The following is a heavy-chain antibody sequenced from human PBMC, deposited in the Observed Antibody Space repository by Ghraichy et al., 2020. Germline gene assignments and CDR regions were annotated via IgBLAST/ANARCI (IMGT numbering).Heavy chain of an antibody. Sequence: GGSLRLSCVASGFSFSRYWMSWVRQAPGKGLEWVANIKQDGSEKYYVDSVKGRFAISRDNAKNSLSLQMNSLRAEETAVYYCARDRDGDLDFWCQGTLVTVSS. D-gene: IGHD5-24*01. V-gene: IGHV3-7*03. J-gene: IGHJ4*02. CDR1: GFSFSRYW. CDR2: IKQDGSEK. CDR3: ARDRDGDLDF.